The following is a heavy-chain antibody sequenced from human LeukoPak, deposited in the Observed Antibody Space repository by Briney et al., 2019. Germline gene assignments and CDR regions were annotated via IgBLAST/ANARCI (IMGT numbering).Heavy chain of an antibody. CDR3: ARVYDFWSGYPPY. Sequence: GGSLRLSCAASGFTFSSYSMNWVRQAPGKGLEWVSYISSSSSTIYYADSVKGRFTISRDNAKNSLYLQMNSLRAEDTAVYYCARVYDFWSGYPPYWGQGTLVTVSS. D-gene: IGHD3-3*01. CDR2: ISSSSSTI. CDR1: GFTFSSYS. J-gene: IGHJ4*02. V-gene: IGHV3-48*01.